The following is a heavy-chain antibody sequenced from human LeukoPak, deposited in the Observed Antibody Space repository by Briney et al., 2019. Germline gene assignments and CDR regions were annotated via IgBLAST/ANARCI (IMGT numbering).Heavy chain of an antibody. Sequence: GGSLRLSCAASGFTFGGCGMHWVRQAPGKGLEWVALIWYDGSNEYYADSVKGRFTISRDISKNTLYLHMNSLRAEDTAIYYCARDLAGSSGWRYYLDSWGQGTLVTVSS. CDR1: GFTFGGCG. J-gene: IGHJ4*02. CDR2: IWYDGSNE. D-gene: IGHD6-19*01. CDR3: ARDLAGSSGWRYYLDS. V-gene: IGHV3-33*01.